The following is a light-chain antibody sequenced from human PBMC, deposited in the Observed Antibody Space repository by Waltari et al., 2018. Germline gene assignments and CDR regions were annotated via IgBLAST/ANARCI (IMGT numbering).Light chain of an antibody. Sequence: VVTRSPATLSVPPGKTVTLPCRASQRVNTNLAWYQQKPGQAPRLLIFAASTRAPGIPSRFGGSGSGTEFTLTITSLQFEDVGVYFCQQYHKWPPGGFGGGTKVEIE. J-gene: IGKJ4*01. V-gene: IGKV3-15*01. CDR3: QQYHKWPPGG. CDR1: QRVNTN. CDR2: AAS.